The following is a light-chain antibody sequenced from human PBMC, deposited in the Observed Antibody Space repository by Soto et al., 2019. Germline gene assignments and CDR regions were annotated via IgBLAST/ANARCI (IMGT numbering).Light chain of an antibody. CDR3: QQYGSSLGPT. CDR1: QSVSSSY. CDR2: GAS. Sequence: EIVLTQSPGTLSLSPGERATLSCRASQSVSSSYLAWYQQKPVQAPRLLIYGASGRATGIPDRFSGSGSGTDFSITISRLEPEDFAVYYWQQYGSSLGPTFGGGTKVEIK. V-gene: IGKV3-20*01. J-gene: IGKJ4*01.